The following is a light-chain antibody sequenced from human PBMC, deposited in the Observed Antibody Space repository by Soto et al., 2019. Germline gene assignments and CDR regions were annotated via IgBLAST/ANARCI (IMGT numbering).Light chain of an antibody. CDR1: SSDIGSYNF. J-gene: IGLJ2*01. CDR2: DVN. CDR3: TSWTTSTNMI. Sequence: QSALTQPASVSGSPGQSITISCTGTSSDIGSYNFVSWYQQHPGKAHKLILYDVNIRPSGVSNRFSGSKSCNTASLTISGLQAEYEAYYYCTSWTTSTNMIFGGGTKGTVL. V-gene: IGLV2-14*03.